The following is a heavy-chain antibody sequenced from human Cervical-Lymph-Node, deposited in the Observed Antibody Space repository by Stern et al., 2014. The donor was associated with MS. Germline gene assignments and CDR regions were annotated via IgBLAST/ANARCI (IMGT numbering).Heavy chain of an antibody. CDR1: GFIFTDYY. CDR3: TRDDVGDLGIDF. Sequence: EVQLVESGGGLVQTGESLTLSCAASGFIFTDYYMGWVRQAPGKGLEWVGRIRKKALGYSTEFAASVKGRFLISRYDSSNSVYLHMNSLKTEDTAIYFCTRDDVGDLGIDFWGQGAQVTVSS. V-gene: IGHV3-72*01. J-gene: IGHJ4*02. D-gene: IGHD3-10*02. CDR2: IRKKALGYST.